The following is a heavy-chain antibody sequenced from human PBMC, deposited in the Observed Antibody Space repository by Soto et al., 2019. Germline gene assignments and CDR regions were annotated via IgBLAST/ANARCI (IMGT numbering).Heavy chain of an antibody. CDR2: ISGTGGST. V-gene: IGHV3-23*01. CDR3: AKEMTSGYYLFDY. D-gene: IGHD3-22*01. J-gene: IGHJ4*02. CDR1: GFTFSSYA. Sequence: GGSLRLSCAASGFTFSSYAMSWVPQAPGKGLEWVSTISGTGGSTYYPDSVKGRFTISRDNSKNTVYLQMNSLRAEDAAVYYCAKEMTSGYYLFDYWGQGTLVTVSS.